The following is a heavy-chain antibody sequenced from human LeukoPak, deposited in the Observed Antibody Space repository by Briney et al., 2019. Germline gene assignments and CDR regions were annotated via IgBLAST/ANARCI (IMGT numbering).Heavy chain of an antibody. CDR2: IYYSGST. D-gene: IGHD1-26*01. Sequence: SETLSLTCTVSGGSISSYYWSWIQQPPGKGLEWIGYIYYSGSTNYNPSLKSRVTISVDTSKNQFSLKLSSVTAADTAVFYCARENSGSYREFDYWGQGTLVTVSS. CDR3: ARENSGSYREFDY. V-gene: IGHV4-59*12. J-gene: IGHJ4*02. CDR1: GGSISSYY.